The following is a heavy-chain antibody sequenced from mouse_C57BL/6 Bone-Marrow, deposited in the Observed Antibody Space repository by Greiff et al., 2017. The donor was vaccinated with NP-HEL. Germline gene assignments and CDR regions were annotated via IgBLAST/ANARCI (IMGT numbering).Heavy chain of an antibody. CDR3: ARNPYYYGSSSYAMDY. CDR2: INPNNGGT. J-gene: IGHJ4*01. V-gene: IGHV1-18*01. D-gene: IGHD1-1*01. CDR1: GYTFTDYN. Sequence: VQLQQSGPELVKPGASVKIPCKASGYTFTDYNMDWVKQSHGKSLEWIGDINPNNGGTIYNQKFKGKATLTVDKSSSTAYMELRSLTSEDTAVYYCARNPYYYGSSSYAMDYWGQGTSVTVSS.